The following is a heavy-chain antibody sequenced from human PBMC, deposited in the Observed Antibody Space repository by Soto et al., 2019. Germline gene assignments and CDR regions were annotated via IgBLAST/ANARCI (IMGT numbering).Heavy chain of an antibody. CDR3: ASMGVTPGAGWAHYGMDV. CDR2: MNPNRGNT. CDR1: GYTFTSYD. J-gene: IGHJ6*02. Sequence: ASVKVSCKASGYTFTSYDINWVRQATGQGLERMGWMNPNRGNTGYAQKFQGRVTMTRNTSISTAYMELSSLRSEDTAVYYGASMGVTPGAGWAHYGMDVWGQGTTVTVSS. V-gene: IGHV1-8*01. D-gene: IGHD3-10*01.